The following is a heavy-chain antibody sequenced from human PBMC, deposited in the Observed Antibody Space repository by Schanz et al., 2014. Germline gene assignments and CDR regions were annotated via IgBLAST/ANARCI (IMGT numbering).Heavy chain of an antibody. Sequence: QVQLVQSGAEVEEPGASVKVSCKASGYTFTSNGITWVRQAPGLGLEWMGRIIPFLSIANYAHKFQGRITITADKSTNTIYLELPTLTSEDTALYYCAREGRTYGQGWFDTWGQGTLITVSS. CDR3: AREGRTYGQGWFDT. CDR1: GYTFTSNG. J-gene: IGHJ5*02. CDR2: IIPFLSIA. D-gene: IGHD3-16*01. V-gene: IGHV1-69*04.